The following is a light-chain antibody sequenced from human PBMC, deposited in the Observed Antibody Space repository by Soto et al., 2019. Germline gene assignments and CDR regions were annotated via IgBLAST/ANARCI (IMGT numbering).Light chain of an antibody. V-gene: IGKV3D-15*01. J-gene: IGKJ1*01. CDR2: DAS. CDR1: QSVSSN. CDR3: QQXXXXGT. Sequence: DIVMTQSPATLSASPVQRPTLSCRASQSVSSNLAWYQQKPGQAPRLLIYDASNRATGIPARFSGSGSGTDFTLTISRLEPEDFAVXXXQQXXXXGTFXQGNKVDIK.